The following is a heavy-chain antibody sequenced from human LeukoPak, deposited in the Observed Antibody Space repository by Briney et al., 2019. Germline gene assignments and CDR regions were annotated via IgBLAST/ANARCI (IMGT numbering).Heavy chain of an antibody. V-gene: IGHV3-30-3*01. D-gene: IGHD1-26*01. CDR3: TRVQWELLYPDY. CDR2: ISYDESYR. CDR1: GFTFSSYA. J-gene: IGHJ4*02. Sequence: GGSLRLSCAASGFTFSSYAMHWVRQAPGKGLEWVALISYDESYRYYADSVKGRFTISRDNSKNTLYLQMNSLRADDTAVYYCTRVQWELLYPDYWGQGTLVTVSS.